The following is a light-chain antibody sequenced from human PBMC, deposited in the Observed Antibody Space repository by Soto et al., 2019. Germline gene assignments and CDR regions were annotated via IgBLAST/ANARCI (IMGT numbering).Light chain of an antibody. CDR1: QGISSY. CDR3: LQHNSYPWT. V-gene: IGKV1-17*01. CDR2: AAS. Sequence: IQLTQSPSSLSTSVGDRVTITCWASQGISSYLAWYQQKPGKAPKRLIYAASSLHSGVPSRFSGSGSGTEFTLTISSLQPEDFATYYCLQHNSYPWTFGQGTKVDIK. J-gene: IGKJ1*01.